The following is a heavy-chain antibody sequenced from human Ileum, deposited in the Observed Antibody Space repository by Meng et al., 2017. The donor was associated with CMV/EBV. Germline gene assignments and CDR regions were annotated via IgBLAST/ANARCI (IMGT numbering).Heavy chain of an antibody. CDR3: ATTYSDGDWNFDY. Sequence: QLQLQEPGPRLLQPSETLSLTCTVTGGSLTSYYWTWIRQPAGKGLEWIGRIHPTGTTDDNPSLRSRVSMSLDKSKNQFSLKLTSVTAADTAVYYCATTYSDGDWNFDYWGQGTLVTVSS. J-gene: IGHJ4*02. CDR2: IHPTGTT. V-gene: IGHV4-4*07. CDR1: GGSLTSYY. D-gene: IGHD1-26*01.